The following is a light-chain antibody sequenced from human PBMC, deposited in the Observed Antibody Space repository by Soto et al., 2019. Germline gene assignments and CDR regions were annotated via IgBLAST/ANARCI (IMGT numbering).Light chain of an antibody. CDR3: SSYGGFNNVL. Sequence: QSALTQPPSASGSPGQSVTISCTGAGTDVGQYNYASWYQQHPGKAPKLLIHHVSRRPSGVPARFSGSKSGNTASLTVSGLQTEDEADYYCSSYGGFNNVLFGGGTKLTVL. J-gene: IGLJ2*01. V-gene: IGLV2-8*01. CDR2: HVS. CDR1: GTDVGQYNY.